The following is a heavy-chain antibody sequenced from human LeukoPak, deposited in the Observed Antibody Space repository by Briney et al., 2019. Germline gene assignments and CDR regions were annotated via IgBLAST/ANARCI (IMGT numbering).Heavy chain of an antibody. V-gene: IGHV1-69*05. J-gene: IGHJ4*02. D-gene: IGHD2-2*02. CDR1: GGTFSSYT. CDR2: IIPIFGTT. CDR3: ARDLGYCSSTSCYTLDY. Sequence: ASVKVSCKTSGGTFSSYTISWVRQAPGQGLEWMGGIIPIFGTTNYAQKFQGRVTITTDESTSTAYMELNSLRSEDTAVYYCARDLGYCSSTSCYTLDYWGQGTLVTVSS.